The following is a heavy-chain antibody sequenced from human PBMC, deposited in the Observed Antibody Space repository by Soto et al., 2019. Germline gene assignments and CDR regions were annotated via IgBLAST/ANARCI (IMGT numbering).Heavy chain of an antibody. Sequence: ASAKVSCKASGYTFTSYGISWVRQAPGQGLEWMGWISAYNGNTNYAQKLQGRVTMTTDTSTSTAYMELRSLRSDDTAVYYCAREWVDDFWSGYTYYYYGMDVWGQGTTVTVSS. CDR1: GYTFTSYG. CDR3: AREWVDDFWSGYTYYYYGMDV. J-gene: IGHJ6*02. D-gene: IGHD3-3*01. CDR2: ISAYNGNT. V-gene: IGHV1-18*01.